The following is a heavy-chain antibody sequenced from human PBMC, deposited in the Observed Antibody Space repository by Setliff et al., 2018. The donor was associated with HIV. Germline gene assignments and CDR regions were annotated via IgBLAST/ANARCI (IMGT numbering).Heavy chain of an antibody. J-gene: IGHJ3*02. CDR2: IYTTGST. V-gene: IGHV4-4*08. CDR1: GGSFSDYF. Sequence: PSETPSLTCAVSGGSFSDYFWSWLRQPPGKGLEWIGYIYTTGSTTYNPSLKSRVTLSVDTSRNQFSLNLSSVTAADTAVYYCARAINKAFDIWGQGTMVTVSS. CDR3: ARAINKAFDI.